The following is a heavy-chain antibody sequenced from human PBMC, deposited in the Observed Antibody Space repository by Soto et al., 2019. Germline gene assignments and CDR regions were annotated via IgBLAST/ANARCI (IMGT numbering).Heavy chain of an antibody. V-gene: IGHV1-18*04. CDR3: ARDLGYGDYGTDF. CDR1: GYSFSNNG. Sequence: QVQLVQSGAEVKKPGASVKVSCQASGYSFSNNGISWVRQAPGQGFEWMGWINVDNGNTNYAQKFQGRVTMTTDTSTSTAYMELRSLRSDDTAVYYCARDLGYGDYGTDFWGQGTLVTVSS. D-gene: IGHD4-17*01. CDR2: INVDNGNT. J-gene: IGHJ4*02.